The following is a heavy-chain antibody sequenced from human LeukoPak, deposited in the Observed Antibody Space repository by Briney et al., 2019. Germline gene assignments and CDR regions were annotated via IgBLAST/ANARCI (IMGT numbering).Heavy chain of an antibody. CDR1: GYTFTSYD. Sequence: ASVQVSCKASGYTFTSYDINWVRQATGQGLEWMGWMNPNSGNTGYAQKFQGRVTMTRNTPISTAYMELSSLRSEDTAVYYCARGARRVVRGVISYYFDYWGQGTLVTVSS. CDR3: ARGARRVVRGVISYYFDY. D-gene: IGHD3-10*01. V-gene: IGHV1-8*01. CDR2: MNPNSGNT. J-gene: IGHJ4*02.